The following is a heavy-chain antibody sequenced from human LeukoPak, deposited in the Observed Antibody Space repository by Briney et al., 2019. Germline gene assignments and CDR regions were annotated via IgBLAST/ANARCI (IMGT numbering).Heavy chain of an antibody. CDR3: ARRGFYDDRDGVFDI. Sequence: GESLKISCKGSGYSFTTYWIGWVRQMPGKGLEWMGIVYPDDSDTRYNPSFQGQVTMSADKSISTAYLQWSSLKASDTAMYYCARRGFYDDRDGVFDIWGQGTMVTVSS. CDR1: GYSFTTYW. CDR2: VYPDDSDT. D-gene: IGHD5-24*01. J-gene: IGHJ3*02. V-gene: IGHV5-51*01.